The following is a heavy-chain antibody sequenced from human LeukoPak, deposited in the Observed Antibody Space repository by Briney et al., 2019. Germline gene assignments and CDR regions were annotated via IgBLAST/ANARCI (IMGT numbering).Heavy chain of an antibody. D-gene: IGHD1-26*01. V-gene: IGHV5-51*01. CDR3: ARHDSGSYHSDFQH. CDR1: GYPFTSYW. Sequence: GESLKISCQGSGYPFTSYWIGWVRQLPGKGLEWMGIIYPGDSDTRYSPSFQGQVTISADKSISTAYLQWSSLKASDTAMYYCARHDSGSYHSDFQHWGQGTLVTVSS. J-gene: IGHJ1*01. CDR2: IYPGDSDT.